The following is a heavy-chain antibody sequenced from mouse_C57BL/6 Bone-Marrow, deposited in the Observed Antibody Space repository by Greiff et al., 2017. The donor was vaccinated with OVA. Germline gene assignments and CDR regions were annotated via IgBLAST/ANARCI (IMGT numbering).Heavy chain of an antibody. D-gene: IGHD1-3*01. CDR1: GYAFTNYL. V-gene: IGHV1-54*01. CDR3: ARSLTGAY. CDR2: INPGSGGT. Sequence: VQRVESGAELVRPGTSVKVSCKASGYAFTNYLIEWVKQRPGQGLEWIGVINPGSGGTNYNEKFKGKATLTADKSSSTAYMQLSSLTSEDSAVYFCARSLTGAYWGQGTLVTVSA. J-gene: IGHJ3*01.